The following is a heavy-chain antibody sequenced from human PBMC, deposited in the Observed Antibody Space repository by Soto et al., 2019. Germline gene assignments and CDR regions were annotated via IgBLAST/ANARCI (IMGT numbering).Heavy chain of an antibody. CDR3: AMVDNYVTPTPQDV. CDR2: ISPYSGNT. V-gene: IGHV1-18*01. J-gene: IGHJ6*02. Sequence: ASVKVSCKASGYTFTNYAMHWVRQTPGQRLEWMGWISPYSGNTHYASKVQGRLTMTTDTSTSTAYMDLGSLTSDDTAVYYCAMVDNYVTPTPQDVWGQGTTVTVSS. D-gene: IGHD3-16*01. CDR1: GYTFTNYA.